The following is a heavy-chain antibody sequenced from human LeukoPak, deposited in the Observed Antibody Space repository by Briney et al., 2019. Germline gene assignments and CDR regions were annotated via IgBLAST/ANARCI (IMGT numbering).Heavy chain of an antibody. Sequence: SETLSLTCTVSGGPISSYYWSWIRQPPGKGLEWIGYIYYSGSTNYNPSLKSRVTISVDTSKNQFSLKLSSVTAADTAVYYCARARSEYQLLLGERYNWFDPWGQGTLVTVSS. V-gene: IGHV4-59*01. CDR1: GGPISSYY. CDR3: ARARSEYQLLLGERYNWFDP. J-gene: IGHJ5*02. D-gene: IGHD2-2*01. CDR2: IYYSGST.